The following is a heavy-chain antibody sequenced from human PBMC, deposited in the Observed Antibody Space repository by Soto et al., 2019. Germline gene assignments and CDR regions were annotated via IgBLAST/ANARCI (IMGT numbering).Heavy chain of an antibody. CDR1: GDSFSSNNAA. CDR2: TYYRSKWYN. J-gene: IGHJ4*02. CDR3: ARGGTYGSGSYSVFDY. D-gene: IGHD3-10*01. Sequence: SQTLSLTCAISGDSFSSNNAAWNWIRQYPSRGLEWLGRTYYRSKWYNDFTVSVKSRITTNPDTSNNQVSLHLNSVTPEDTAIYYCARGGTYGSGSYSVFDYWGQGILVTVSS. V-gene: IGHV6-1*01.